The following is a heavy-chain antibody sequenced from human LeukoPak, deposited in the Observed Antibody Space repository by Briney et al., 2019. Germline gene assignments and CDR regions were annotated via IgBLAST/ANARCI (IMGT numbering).Heavy chain of an antibody. Sequence: ASVTVSCKVSGYTLTELSMHWVRQAPGKGLEWKGGFDPEDGETIYAQKFQGRVTMTEDTSTNTAYMELSSLSSEDTAVYYCATNGPLLITVFGVVNYAFGIWGQGTMVTVSS. J-gene: IGHJ3*02. CDR1: GYTLTELS. CDR2: FDPEDGET. D-gene: IGHD3-3*01. CDR3: ATNGPLLITVFGVVNYAFGI. V-gene: IGHV1-24*01.